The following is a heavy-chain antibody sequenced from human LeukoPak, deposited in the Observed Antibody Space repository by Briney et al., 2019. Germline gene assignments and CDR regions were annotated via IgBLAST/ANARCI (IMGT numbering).Heavy chain of an antibody. J-gene: IGHJ4*02. CDR3: ARDGNNSSGYYAFDY. CDR1: GFTFSSYA. CDR2: IYSGGST. Sequence: PGGSLRLSCAASGFTFSSYAMSWVRQAPGKGLEWVSVIYSGGSTYYADSVKGRFTISRDNSKNTLYLQMNSLRAEDAAVYYCARDGNNSSGYYAFDYWGQGTLVTVSS. D-gene: IGHD3-22*01. V-gene: IGHV3-66*01.